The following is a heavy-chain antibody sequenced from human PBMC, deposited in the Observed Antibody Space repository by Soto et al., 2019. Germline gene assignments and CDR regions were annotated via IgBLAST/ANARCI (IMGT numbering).Heavy chain of an antibody. J-gene: IGHJ4*02. V-gene: IGHV4-38-2*02. CDR1: GYSISSGYY. Sequence: SETLSLTCAVPGYSISSGYYWGWIRQPPGKGLEWIGSIYHSGSTYYNPSLKSRVTISVDTSKNQFSLKLSSVTAADTAVYYCAREKLVATQFDYWGQGTLVTVSS. CDR2: IYHSGST. D-gene: IGHD5-12*01. CDR3: AREKLVATQFDY.